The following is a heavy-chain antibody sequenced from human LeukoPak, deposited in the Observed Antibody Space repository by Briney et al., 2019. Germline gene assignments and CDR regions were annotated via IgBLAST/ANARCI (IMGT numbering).Heavy chain of an antibody. Sequence: GASVKVSCKASGYTFTGYYMHWVRQAPGQGLEWMGWINPNSGGTNYAQKFQGRVTMTRDTSISTAYMELSRLRSDDTAAYYCARDLRDCGGDCFDAFDIWGQGTMVTVSS. CDR3: ARDLRDCGGDCFDAFDI. J-gene: IGHJ3*02. D-gene: IGHD2-21*02. V-gene: IGHV1-2*02. CDR2: INPNSGGT. CDR1: GYTFTGYY.